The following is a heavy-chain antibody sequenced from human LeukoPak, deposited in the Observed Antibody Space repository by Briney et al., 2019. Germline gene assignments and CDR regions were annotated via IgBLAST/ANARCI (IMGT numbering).Heavy chain of an antibody. D-gene: IGHD1-1*01. CDR1: GGIFNGYY. CDR3: ARWRFGNPLQLQPRRPFDM. CDR2: INRSGTT. J-gene: IGHJ3*02. Sequence: KPSETLSLTCAVYGGIFNGYYWSWIRQPPGKGLEWIGEINRSGTTNYNPTLKSRVTISVDTSKSQVSLKLTSVTAADTAVFYCARWRFGNPLQLQPRRPFDMWGQGTVVTISS. V-gene: IGHV4-34*01.